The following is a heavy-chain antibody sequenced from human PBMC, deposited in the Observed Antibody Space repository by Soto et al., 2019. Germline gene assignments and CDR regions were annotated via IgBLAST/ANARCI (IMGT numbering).Heavy chain of an antibody. J-gene: IGHJ5*02. CDR2: IWYDGSNK. V-gene: IGHV3-33*01. D-gene: IGHD3-22*01. CDR1: GFTFSSYG. Sequence: GGSLRLSCAASGFTFSSYGMHWVRQAPGKGLEWVAVIWYDGSNKYYADSVKGRFTISRDNSKNTLYLQMKSLRAEDQAVSYCARDRSGEGYYDGSTPGSWGQGTLVTVSS. CDR3: ARDRSGEGYYDGSTPGS.